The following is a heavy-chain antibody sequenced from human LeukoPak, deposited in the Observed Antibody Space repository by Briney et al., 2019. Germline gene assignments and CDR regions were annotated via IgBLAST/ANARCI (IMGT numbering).Heavy chain of an antibody. D-gene: IGHD3-22*01. Sequence: SVRVSCKASGGTFSSYAISWVRQAPGQGLEWMGGIIPIFGTANYAQKFQGRVTITTDESTSTAYMELSSLRSEDTAVYHCGASPYYYDSSGYQNWFDPWGQGTLVTVSS. CDR1: GGTFSSYA. CDR3: GASPYYYDSSGYQNWFDP. V-gene: IGHV1-69*05. CDR2: IIPIFGTA. J-gene: IGHJ5*02.